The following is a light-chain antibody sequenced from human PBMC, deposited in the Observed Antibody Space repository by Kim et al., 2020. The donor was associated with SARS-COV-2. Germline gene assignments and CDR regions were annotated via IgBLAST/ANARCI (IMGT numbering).Light chain of an antibody. Sequence: ALGKEGKIKWQRGRLKRYYGKWVQEEARTGPGICILGKNNRPSGIPDRFSGSSSGNTASLTITGAQAEDEADYYCNSRDSSGNRVVFGGGTQLTVL. V-gene: IGLV3-19*01. CDR3: NSRDSSGNRVV. CDR1: RLKRYY. J-gene: IGLJ2*01. CDR2: GKN.